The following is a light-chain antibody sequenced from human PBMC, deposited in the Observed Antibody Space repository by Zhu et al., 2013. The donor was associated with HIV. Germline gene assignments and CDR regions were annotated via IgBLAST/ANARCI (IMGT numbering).Light chain of an antibody. CDR3: QHRSTWPPWT. CDR2: DAT. V-gene: IGKV3D-20*02. Sequence: EIVLTQSPGTLSLSPGERATLSCRASQSVSSSYLAWYQQKPGQAPSLLIYDATNRATGVPARFSASGSGTDFTLTISSLEPEDFAVYFCQHRSTWPPWTFGQGTRVDIK. CDR1: QSVSSSY. J-gene: IGKJ1*01.